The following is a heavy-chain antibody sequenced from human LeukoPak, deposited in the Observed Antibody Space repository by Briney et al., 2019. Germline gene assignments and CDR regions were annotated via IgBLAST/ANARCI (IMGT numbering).Heavy chain of an antibody. D-gene: IGHD6-19*01. V-gene: IGHV3-74*01. J-gene: IGHJ6*02. CDR3: ARDLAVAGYYYYYYGMDV. Sequence: PGGSLRLSCAASGFAFSSYWMHWVRQAPGKGLVWVSRINSDGSSTSYADSVKGRFTISRDNAKNTLYLQMNSLRAEDTAVYYCARDLAVAGYYYYYYGMDVWGQGTTVTVSS. CDR2: INSDGSST. CDR1: GFAFSSYW.